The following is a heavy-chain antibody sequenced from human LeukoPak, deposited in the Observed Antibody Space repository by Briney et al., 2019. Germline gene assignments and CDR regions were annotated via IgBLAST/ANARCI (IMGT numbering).Heavy chain of an antibody. V-gene: IGHV1-8*03. CDR2: MNPNSGNT. CDR1: GYTFTSYD. CDR3: ARAPLGGYYFSHG. D-gene: IGHD3-3*01. Sequence: ASVKVSCKASGYTFTSYDINWVRQATGQGLELMGWMNPNSGNTGYAQKFQGRVTITRNTSISTAYMELSSLRSEDTAVYYCARAPLGGYYFSHGWGQGTLVTVSS. J-gene: IGHJ4*02.